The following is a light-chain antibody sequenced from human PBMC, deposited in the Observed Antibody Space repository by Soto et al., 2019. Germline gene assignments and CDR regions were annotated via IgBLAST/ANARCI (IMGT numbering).Light chain of an antibody. V-gene: IGKV1-39*01. J-gene: IGKJ1*01. CDR3: QQSFSFPWT. CDR2: SAS. CDR1: QNIRTY. Sequence: DIQMTQSPSSLSASVGDSVTFTCRASQNIRTYLNWYRQKPGKAPDLLIYSASNLQSGVPSRFSGSGSGTDFTLTITSLQVDDFATYFCQQSFSFPWTFXQGTKVDIK.